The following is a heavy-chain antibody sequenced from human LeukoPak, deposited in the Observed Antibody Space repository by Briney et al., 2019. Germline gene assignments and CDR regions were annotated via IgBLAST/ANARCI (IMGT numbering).Heavy chain of an antibody. J-gene: IGHJ5*02. CDR1: GGTLSSYA. V-gene: IGHV1-69*01. Sequence: SVKVSCKASGGTLSSYAISWVRQAPGQGLEWMGGIIPLFGKAHFAQKIKGRVTITADESTSTAYMELSSLSSEDTAVYSCARAGPAAIRANWFDPWGQGTLVTVSS. CDR3: ARAGPAAIRANWFDP. CDR2: IIPLFGKA. D-gene: IGHD2-2*02.